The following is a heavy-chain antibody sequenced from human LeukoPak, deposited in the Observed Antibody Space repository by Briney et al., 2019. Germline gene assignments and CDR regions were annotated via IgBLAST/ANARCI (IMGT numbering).Heavy chain of an antibody. CDR3: ARGNIVVVPAAMPGPYNWFDP. CDR1: GYTFTSYD. D-gene: IGHD2-2*01. CDR2: MNPNSGNT. Sequence: ASVKVSCKASGYTFTSYDINWVRQATGQGLEWMGWMNPNSGNTGYAQKFQGRVTMTRNTSISTAYMELSSLRSEDTAVYYCARGNIVVVPAAMPGPYNWFDPWGQGTLVTVSS. J-gene: IGHJ5*02. V-gene: IGHV1-8*01.